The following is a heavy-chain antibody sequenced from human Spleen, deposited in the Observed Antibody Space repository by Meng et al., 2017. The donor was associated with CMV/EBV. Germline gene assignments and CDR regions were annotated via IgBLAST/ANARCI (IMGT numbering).Heavy chain of an antibody. CDR1: DFTFSDSA. Sequence: GESLKISCAASDFTFSDSAMHWVRQASGKGLEWVGRIRGRTRNYATTYAESVKGRFIISRDDSKNMAYLQMNSLKTEDTALYYCTRHKDWRGDAFDIWGQGTMVTVSS. CDR3: TRHKDWRGDAFDI. D-gene: IGHD3/OR15-3a*01. CDR2: IRGRTRNYAT. V-gene: IGHV3-73*01. J-gene: IGHJ3*02.